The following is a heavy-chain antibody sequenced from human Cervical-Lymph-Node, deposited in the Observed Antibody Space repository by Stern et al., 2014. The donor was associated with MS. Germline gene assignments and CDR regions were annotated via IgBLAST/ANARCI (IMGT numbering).Heavy chain of an antibody. V-gene: IGHV1-69*01. CDR3: ARGDSEAPIYYFDY. Sequence: QVQLGQSGAEVKKPGSSVKVSCQTSGGTFSTFAIGWVRQAPGQGLEWMGCITPLFDATNYAQKFQGRLTITADESTRTAYMDLSSLRPDDTAMYYCARGDSEAPIYYFDYWGQGTLVTVSS. CDR1: GGTFSTFA. D-gene: IGHD2-21*01. CDR2: ITPLFDAT. J-gene: IGHJ4*02.